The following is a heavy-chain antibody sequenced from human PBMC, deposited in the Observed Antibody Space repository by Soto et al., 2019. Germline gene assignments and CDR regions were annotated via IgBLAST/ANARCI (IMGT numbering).Heavy chain of an antibody. CDR1: GFTFSNAW. Sequence: ASGFTFSNAWMIWVRQAPAKGLALVGRIKSKTDGGTTDYAAPVKGRFTISRDDSKNTLYLQMNSLKAEDTAVYYCTSIRPHDYGDYGGFLGAFATWGRGTM. D-gene: IGHD4-17*01. CDR3: TSIRPHDYGDYGGFLGAFAT. CDR2: IKSKTDGGTT. V-gene: IGHV3-15*01. J-gene: IGHJ3*02.